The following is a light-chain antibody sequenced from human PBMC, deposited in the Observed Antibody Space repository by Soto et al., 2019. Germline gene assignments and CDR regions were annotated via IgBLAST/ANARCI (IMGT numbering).Light chain of an antibody. CDR2: GAS. Sequence: EIVLTQSPGTLSLSPGERATLSCRASQTVSSSYLAWYQQKPGQAPRLLIYGASTRATGIPARFSGSGSGTDFTLTISSLEPEDFAVYYCQQRSNWKWTFGQGTKVDIK. J-gene: IGKJ1*01. V-gene: IGKV3D-20*02. CDR3: QQRSNWKWT. CDR1: QTVSSSY.